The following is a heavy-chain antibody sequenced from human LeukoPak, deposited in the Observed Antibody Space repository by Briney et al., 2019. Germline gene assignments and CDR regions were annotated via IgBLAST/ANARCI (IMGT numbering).Heavy chain of an antibody. Sequence: SVKVSCKASGGTFSSYAISWVRQAPGQGLEWMGGIIPIFGTANYAQKFQGRVTITADESTSTAYMELSSLRSEDTAVYYCARAEFGVVMRAFDIWAKGQWSPSLQ. D-gene: IGHD3-3*01. V-gene: IGHV1-69*13. CDR1: GGTFSSYA. CDR3: ARAEFGVVMRAFDI. J-gene: IGHJ3*02. CDR2: IIPIFGTA.